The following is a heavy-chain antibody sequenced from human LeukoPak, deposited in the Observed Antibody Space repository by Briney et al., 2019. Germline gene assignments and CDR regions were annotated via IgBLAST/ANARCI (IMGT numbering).Heavy chain of an antibody. J-gene: IGHJ3*02. CDR3: ATVAGYDAFDI. CDR2: ISAYNGNT. V-gene: IGHV1-18*04. Sequence: GASVKVSCKASGYTFTGYSLHWVRQAPGQALEWMGWISAYNGNTNYAQKLQGRVTMTTDTSTSTAYMELRSLRSDDTAVYYCATVAGYDAFDIWGQGTMVTVSS. CDR1: GYTFTGYS. D-gene: IGHD3-10*01.